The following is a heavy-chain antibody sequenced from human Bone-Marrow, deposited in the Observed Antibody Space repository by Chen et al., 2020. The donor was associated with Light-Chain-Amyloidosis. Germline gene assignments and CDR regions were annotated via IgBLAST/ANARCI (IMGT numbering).Heavy chain of an antibody. J-gene: IGHJ4*02. CDR2: IYPDDSDA. CDR1: GYTFPNYW. CDR3: ARRRDGYNFDY. Sequence: EVQLEQSGPEVKKPGESLKISCKGSGYTFPNYWIGWVRQRPGKGLEWMGVIYPDDSDAGYSPSFEGQVTISADKSITTAYLQWRSLKASDTAMYYCARRRDGYNFDYWGQGTLVTVSS. V-gene: IGHV5-51*01. D-gene: IGHD5-12*01.